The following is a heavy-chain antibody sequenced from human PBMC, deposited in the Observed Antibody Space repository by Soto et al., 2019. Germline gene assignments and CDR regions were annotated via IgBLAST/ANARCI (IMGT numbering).Heavy chain of an antibody. V-gene: IGHV4-31*03. J-gene: IGHJ3*02. CDR3: ARGPHRSGAFDI. CDR2: IYYSGST. Sequence: TLSLTCTVSGGSISSGGYYWSWIRQHPGKGLEWIGYIYYSGSTYYNPSLKSRVTISVDTSKNQFSLKLSSVTAADTAVYYCARGPHRSGAFDIWGRGTMVTVSS. CDR1: GGSISSGGYY. D-gene: IGHD1-26*01.